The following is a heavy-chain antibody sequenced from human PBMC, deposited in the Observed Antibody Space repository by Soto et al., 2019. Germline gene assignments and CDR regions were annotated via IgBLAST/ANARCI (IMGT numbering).Heavy chain of an antibody. CDR2: ISAYNGNT. CDR1: GYTVTSYG. D-gene: IGHD6-19*01. CDR3: ARVIQWLDLTYYYYGMDV. V-gene: IGHV1-18*01. Sequence: ASVKVSCKASGYTVTSYGISWVRQAPGQGLEWMGWISAYNGNTNYAQKLQGRVTMTTDTSTSTAYMELRSLRSDDTAVYYCARVIQWLDLTYYYYGMDVWGQGTTVTVSS. J-gene: IGHJ6*02.